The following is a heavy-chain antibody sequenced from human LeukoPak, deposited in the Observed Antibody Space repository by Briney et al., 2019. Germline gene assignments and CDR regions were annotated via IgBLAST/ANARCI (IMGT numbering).Heavy chain of an antibody. CDR3: ARDPVGAAGDFDY. CDR1: GFTFSSYW. V-gene: IGHV3-74*01. J-gene: IGHJ4*02. CDR2: INTDGSTT. D-gene: IGHD1-26*01. Sequence: GGSLRLSCAASGFTFSSYWMHWVRQAPGKGLVWVSRINTDGSTTNYADSVKGRFTVSRDNAKNTLYLQMNSLRAEDTALYYCARDPVGAAGDFDYWGQGTLVTVAS.